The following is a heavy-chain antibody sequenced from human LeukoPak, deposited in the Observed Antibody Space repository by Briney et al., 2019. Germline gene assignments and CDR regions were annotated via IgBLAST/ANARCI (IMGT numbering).Heavy chain of an antibody. D-gene: IGHD1-26*01. CDR3: AREWELLPHDAFDI. V-gene: IGHV4-30-4*08. J-gene: IGHJ3*02. Sequence: SQTLSLTCTVSGGSISSGDYYWSWIRQPPGKGLEWIGYIYYSGSTYYNPSLKSRVTISVDTSKNQFSLKLSSVTAADTAVYYCAREWELLPHDAFDIWGQGTMVTVPS. CDR2: IYYSGST. CDR1: GGSISSGDYY.